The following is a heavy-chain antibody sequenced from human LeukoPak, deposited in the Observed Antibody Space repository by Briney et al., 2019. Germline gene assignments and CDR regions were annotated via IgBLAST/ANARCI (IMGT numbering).Heavy chain of an antibody. CDR2: ISGSGGST. CDR3: AKERRITFGGVRGTFGY. V-gene: IGHV3-23*01. CDR1: GFTFSSYG. J-gene: IGHJ4*02. Sequence: PGGSLRLSCAASGFTFSSYGMSWVRQAPGKGLEWVSAISGSGGSTYYADPVKGRFTISRDNSKNTLYLQMNSLRAEDTAVYYCAKERRITFGGVRGTFGYWGQGTLVTVSS. D-gene: IGHD3-16*01.